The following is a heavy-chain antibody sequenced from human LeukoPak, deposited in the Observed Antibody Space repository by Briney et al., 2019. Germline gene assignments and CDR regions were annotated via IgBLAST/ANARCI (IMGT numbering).Heavy chain of an antibody. CDR1: GGSVRSYH. CDR2: IHNSGGT. Sequence: SETLSLTCTVSGGSVRSYHWSWIRQSPGEGLEWIAYIHNSGGTRYNPSLQSRVTTSVDTSKNQFSLKLRSVTAADTAVYYCVRDWEGFNFDIWGQGTMVTVSS. J-gene: IGHJ3*02. CDR3: VRDWEGFNFDI. V-gene: IGHV4-59*02. D-gene: IGHD1-26*01.